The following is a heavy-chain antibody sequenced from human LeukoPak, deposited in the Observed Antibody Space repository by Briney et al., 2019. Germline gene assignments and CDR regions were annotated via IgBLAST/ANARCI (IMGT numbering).Heavy chain of an antibody. CDR1: GYTFSSYG. J-gene: IGHJ3*02. CDR2: ISAYNGNT. V-gene: IGHV1-18*01. CDR3: ARNIWFGESADAFDI. Sequence: ASVKVSCKASGYTFSSYGISWVRQAPGQGLEWMGWISAYNGNTDYAQKLQGRVTMTTDTSTSTAYMELRSLRSDDTAVYYCARNIWFGESADAFDIWGQGTMVTVSS. D-gene: IGHD3-10*01.